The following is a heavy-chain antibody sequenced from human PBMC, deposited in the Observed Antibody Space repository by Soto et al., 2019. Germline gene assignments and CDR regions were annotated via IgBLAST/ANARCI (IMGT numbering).Heavy chain of an antibody. D-gene: IGHD2-2*01. CDR3: ARVPDR. J-gene: IGHJ5*02. CDR2: IYHSGST. V-gene: IGHV4-30-2*01. CDR1: GCSISSGVCS. Sequence: SETLSLTCAVSGCSISSGVCSWSWIRQPPGKGLEWIGYIYHSGSTYYNPSLKSRVTISVDRSKNQFSLKLSSVTAADTAVYYCARVPDRWGQGTLVTVSS.